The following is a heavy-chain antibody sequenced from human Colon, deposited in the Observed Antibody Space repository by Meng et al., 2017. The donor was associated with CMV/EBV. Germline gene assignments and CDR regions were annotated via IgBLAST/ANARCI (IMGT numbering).Heavy chain of an antibody. CDR1: DYNIINHD. J-gene: IGHJ4*02. D-gene: IGHD2-2*01. Sequence: ASVKVSCKVSDYNIINHDISWVRQAPGQRPEWVGWITTYNSNTNYAQKLQGRVTMTTDTSTSTAYMELRSLRSDDTAVYYCARDVEAGVVVPAAPDYWGQGTLVTVSS. CDR2: ITTYNSNT. V-gene: IGHV1-18*01. CDR3: ARDVEAGVVVPAAPDY.